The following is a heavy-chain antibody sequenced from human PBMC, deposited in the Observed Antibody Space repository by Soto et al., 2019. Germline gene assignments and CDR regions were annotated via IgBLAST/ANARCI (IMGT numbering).Heavy chain of an antibody. J-gene: IGHJ4*02. CDR2: IYYSGST. CDR3: ARSTGRY. V-gene: IGHV4-59*08. Sequence: PSETLSLTCTFSGGSISSYYWSWIRQPPGKGLEWIGYIYYSGSTNYNPSLKSRLTISIDASKNQFSLKLRSMTAADTAVYYCARSTGRYWGQGTLVTVSS. CDR1: GGSISSYY. D-gene: IGHD2-21*01.